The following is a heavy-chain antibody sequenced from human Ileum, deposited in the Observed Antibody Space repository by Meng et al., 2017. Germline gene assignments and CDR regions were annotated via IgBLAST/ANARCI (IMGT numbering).Heavy chain of an antibody. CDR1: GCTLTNHY. V-gene: IGHV3-11*01. CDR3: GRGHCGLDY. Sequence: RCAFVDPRRPLIPSCTASGCTLTNHYITWFRSHPGKGPEWISFLSKRCNIRENAYSVKGRVTISRDNAQNALYLQMASLKVGDTAMYYCGRGHCGLDYWGQGTLVTVSS. CDR2: LSKRCNIR. J-gene: IGHJ4*02. D-gene: IGHD2-21*02.